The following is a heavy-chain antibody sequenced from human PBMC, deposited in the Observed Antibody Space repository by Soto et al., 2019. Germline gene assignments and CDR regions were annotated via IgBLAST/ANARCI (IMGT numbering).Heavy chain of an antibody. D-gene: IGHD6-19*01. CDR2: ISSSSSYI. V-gene: IGHV3-21*01. CDR1: GFTFSSYS. J-gene: IGHJ4*02. CDR3: AREPWGSSGSNDY. Sequence: EVQLVESGGGLVKPGGSLRLSCAASGFTFSSYSMNWVRKAPGKGLEWVSSISSSSSYIYYADSVKGRFTISRDNAKNSLYLQMNSLRAEDTAVYYCAREPWGSSGSNDYWGQGTLVTVSS.